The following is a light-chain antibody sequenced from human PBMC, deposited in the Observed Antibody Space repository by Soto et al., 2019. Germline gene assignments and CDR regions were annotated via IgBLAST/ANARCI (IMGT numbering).Light chain of an antibody. Sequence: EIMMTQSPGTLSVSPGEGATLSCTASQSVNLNLASYQQKPGQPPRRLLYGASTSATGIPVSFRGSGSGTEFTPSISSLQAEDSVVFYCHQYNSWPPGTFGPGTKVEIK. J-gene: IGKJ3*01. V-gene: IGKV3-15*01. CDR3: HQYNSWPPGT. CDR2: GAS. CDR1: QSVNLN.